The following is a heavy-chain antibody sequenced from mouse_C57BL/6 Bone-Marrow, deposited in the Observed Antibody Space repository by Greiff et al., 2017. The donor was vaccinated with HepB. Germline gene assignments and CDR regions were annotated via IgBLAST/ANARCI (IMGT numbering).Heavy chain of an antibody. CDR1: GYTFTDYE. Sequence: QVQLQQSGAELVRPGASVTLSCKASGYTFTDYEMHWVEQTPVHGLEWIGAIDPETGGTAYNQKFKGKAILTADKSSSTAYMELRSLTSEDSAVYYCTTRWGDYWGQGTSVTVSS. CDR3: TTRWGDY. V-gene: IGHV1-15*01. CDR2: IDPETGGT. J-gene: IGHJ4*01. D-gene: IGHD2-3*01.